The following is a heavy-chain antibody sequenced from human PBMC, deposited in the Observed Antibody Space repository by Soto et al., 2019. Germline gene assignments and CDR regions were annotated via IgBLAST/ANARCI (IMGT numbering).Heavy chain of an antibody. CDR2: ISSTTNYI. Sequence: GGSLRLSCAASGFTFTRYSMNWVRQAPGKGLEWVSSISSTTNYIYYGDSMKGRFTISRDNGKNSLYLEIHSLRAEDTAVYYCARESEDLTSNFDYWGKGTLVTVSA. V-gene: IGHV3-21*06. CDR1: GFTFTRYS. J-gene: IGHJ4*02. CDR3: ARESEDLTSNFDY.